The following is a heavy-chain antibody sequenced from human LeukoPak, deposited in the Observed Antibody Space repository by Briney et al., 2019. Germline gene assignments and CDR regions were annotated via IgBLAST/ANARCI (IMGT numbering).Heavy chain of an antibody. J-gene: IGHJ4*02. CDR3: AAADWESFYFDS. Sequence: SETLSLTCTVSGGSVSRGGYYWNWIRQHPEKGLEWIGFTSYSEGTYYNPSLMSRITISVDRSQNQFSLKMRDVTAADTAVYFCAAADWESFYFDSWGQGALVAVSS. CDR1: GGSVSRGGYY. CDR2: TSYSEGT. V-gene: IGHV4-31*03. D-gene: IGHD1-26*01.